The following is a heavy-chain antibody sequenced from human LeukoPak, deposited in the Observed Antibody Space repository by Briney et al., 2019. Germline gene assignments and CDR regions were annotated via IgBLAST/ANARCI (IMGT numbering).Heavy chain of an antibody. CDR3: ARENIVVVVAATLGVLDP. CDR2: ISYDGSNK. CDR1: GFTFSSYA. J-gene: IGHJ5*02. D-gene: IGHD2-15*01. V-gene: IGHV3-30*04. Sequence: GGSLRLSCAASGFTFSSYAMHWVRQAPGKGLEWVAVISYDGSNKYYADSVKGRFTISRDNSKNTLYLQMNSLRAEDTAVYYCARENIVVVVAATLGVLDPWGQGTLVTVSS.